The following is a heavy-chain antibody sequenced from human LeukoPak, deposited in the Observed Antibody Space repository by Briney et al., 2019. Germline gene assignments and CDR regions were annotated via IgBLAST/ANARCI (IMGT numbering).Heavy chain of an antibody. Sequence: PGRSLRLSCAASGFTFSSYWMSWVRQAPGKGLEWVAIIKPDGSQKYYVDSVKGRFTISRDNAKNSLYLQMNSLRAEDTAVYYCVRDRGSAAGIDYWGQGTLVTVSS. J-gene: IGHJ4*02. V-gene: IGHV3-7*05. D-gene: IGHD6-13*01. CDR2: IKPDGSQK. CDR3: VRDRGSAAGIDY. CDR1: GFTFSSYW.